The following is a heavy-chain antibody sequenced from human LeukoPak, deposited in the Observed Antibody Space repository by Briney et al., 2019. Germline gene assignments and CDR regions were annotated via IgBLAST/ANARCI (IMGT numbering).Heavy chain of an antibody. CDR3: TTVAHGYFDL. Sequence: GGSLRLSCAASGFTVSSNYMSWVRQAPGKGLEWVSVIYSGGSTYYADSVKARFTISRDNSKNTLYLQMNSLRAEDTAVYYCTTVAHGYFDLWGRGTLVTVSA. J-gene: IGHJ2*01. D-gene: IGHD4-23*01. CDR2: IYSGGST. V-gene: IGHV3-66*02. CDR1: GFTVSSNY.